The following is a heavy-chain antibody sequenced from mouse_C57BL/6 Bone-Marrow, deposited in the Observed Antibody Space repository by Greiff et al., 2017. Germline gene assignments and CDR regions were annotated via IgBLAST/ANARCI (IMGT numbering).Heavy chain of an antibody. J-gene: IGHJ2*01. V-gene: IGHV5-12*01. Sequence: EVQGVESGGGLVQPGGSLKLSCAASGFTFSDYYMYWVRQTPEKRLEWVAYISNGGGSTYYPDTVKGRFTISRDNAKNTLYLQMSRLKSEDTAMYYCARHVELGRYFDYWGQGTTLTVSS. CDR3: ARHVELGRYFDY. D-gene: IGHD4-1*01. CDR2: ISNGGGST. CDR1: GFTFSDYY.